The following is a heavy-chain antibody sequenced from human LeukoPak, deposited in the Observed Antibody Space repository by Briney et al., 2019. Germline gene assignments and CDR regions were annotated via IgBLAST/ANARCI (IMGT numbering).Heavy chain of an antibody. Sequence: LGGSLRLSCVASGFTFSTSWVTWVRQAPGKGLEWVANIDKHGSGKYYVDSVKGRFAISRDYASNSVFLQMDSLRAEDTSVYYCARDAGWGYYDLWGQGTPVPVSS. J-gene: IGHJ4*02. CDR3: ARDAGWGYYDL. CDR2: IDKHGSGK. CDR1: GFTFSTSW. V-gene: IGHV3-7*01. D-gene: IGHD1-26*01.